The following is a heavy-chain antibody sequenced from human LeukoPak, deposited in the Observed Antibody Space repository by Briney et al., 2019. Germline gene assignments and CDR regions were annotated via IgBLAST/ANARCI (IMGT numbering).Heavy chain of an antibody. V-gene: IGHV4-38-2*01. D-gene: IGHD1-26*01. Sequence: SETLSLTCAVSGYSISSGYYWGWIRQPPGKGLEWIGSIYHSGGTYYNPSLKSRVTISVDTSKNQFSLKLSSVTAADTAVYYCARQGSLIDYWGQGTLVTVSS. CDR3: ARQGSLIDY. CDR1: GYSISSGYY. CDR2: IYHSGGT. J-gene: IGHJ4*02.